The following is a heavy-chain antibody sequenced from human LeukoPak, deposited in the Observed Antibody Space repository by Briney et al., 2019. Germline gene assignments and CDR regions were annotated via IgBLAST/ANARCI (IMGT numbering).Heavy chain of an antibody. J-gene: IGHJ4*02. Sequence: GGSLRLSCAASGFAVSSNYMSWVRQAPGKGLEWVSVIYSAGSTYYADSVKGRFTISRDNSKNTLYLQMNSLRAEDTAVYYCAREYYYDSRGYPAGADYWGQGTLVTVSS. CDR1: GFAVSSNY. V-gene: IGHV3-53*01. D-gene: IGHD3-22*01. CDR2: IYSAGST. CDR3: AREYYYDSRGYPAGADY.